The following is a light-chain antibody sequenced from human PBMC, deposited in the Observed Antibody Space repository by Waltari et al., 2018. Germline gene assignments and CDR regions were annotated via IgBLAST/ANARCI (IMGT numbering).Light chain of an antibody. Sequence: QAVLTQAVSVSGTPGQRVSISCFGTNSNIGSRTVNWYQQPPGTAPKLLIYNNNGRPPEASDRFSGSKSGTSASLAISGLQSEDEADYFWAAWDDSLNSWVFGRGTKLTVL. CDR3: AAWDDSLNSWV. V-gene: IGLV1-44*01. J-gene: IGLJ3*02. CDR1: NSNIGSRT. CDR2: NNN.